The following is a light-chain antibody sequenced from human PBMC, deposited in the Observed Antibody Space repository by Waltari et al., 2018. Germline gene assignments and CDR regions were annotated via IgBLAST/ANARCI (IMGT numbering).Light chain of an antibody. CDR2: DAS. Sequence: EIVLTQSPATLSLSPGESATLSCRASQSIRVEVAWYQQRPGQPPRLLISDASNRVTGIPGRFTGSGSGTDFTLTISSLEPEDSGVYYCQQRNDWPITFGQGTRLEIK. CDR3: QQRNDWPIT. V-gene: IGKV3-11*01. CDR1: QSIRVE. J-gene: IGKJ5*01.